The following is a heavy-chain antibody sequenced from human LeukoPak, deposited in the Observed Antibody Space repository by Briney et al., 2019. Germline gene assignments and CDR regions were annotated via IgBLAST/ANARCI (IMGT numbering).Heavy chain of an antibody. CDR2: IYYSGST. CDR1: GGSISSYY. Sequence: SETLSLTCTVSGGSISSYYWSWIRQPPGKGLKWIGYIYYSGSTNYNPSLKSRVTISVDTSKNQFSLKLSSVTAADTAVYYCARAEQSRYFDYWGQGTLVTVSS. J-gene: IGHJ4*02. D-gene: IGHD1/OR15-1a*01. CDR3: ARAEQSRYFDY. V-gene: IGHV4-59*01.